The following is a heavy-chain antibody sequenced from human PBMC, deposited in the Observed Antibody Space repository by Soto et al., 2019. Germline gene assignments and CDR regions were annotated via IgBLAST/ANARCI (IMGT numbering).Heavy chain of an antibody. CDR3: VKVTYYYYYMDV. Sequence: GGSLRLSCSASGFPCISYAMHWVRQAPGKGLEYVSAISSNGGSTYYADSVKGRFTISRDNSKNTLYLQMSSLRAEDTAVYYCVKVTYYYYYMDVWGKGTTVTVSS. CDR2: ISSNGGST. V-gene: IGHV3-64D*08. CDR1: GFPCISYA. J-gene: IGHJ6*03.